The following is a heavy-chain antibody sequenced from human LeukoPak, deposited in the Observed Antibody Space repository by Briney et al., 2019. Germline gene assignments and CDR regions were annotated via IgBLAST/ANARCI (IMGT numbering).Heavy chain of an antibody. V-gene: IGHV4-59*01. CDR3: ARGGGSYLFDY. CDR1: GGSISSYY. Sequence: SETLSLTCTVSGGSISSYYWSLIRQPPGKGLEWIGYIYYSGSTNYNPSLKSRVTISVDTSKNQFSLKLSSVTAADTAVYYCARGGGSYLFDYWGQGTLVTVSS. J-gene: IGHJ4*02. CDR2: IYYSGST. D-gene: IGHD1-26*01.